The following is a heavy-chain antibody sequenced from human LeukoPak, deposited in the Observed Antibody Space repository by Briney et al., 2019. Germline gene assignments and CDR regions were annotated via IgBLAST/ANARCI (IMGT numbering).Heavy chain of an antibody. J-gene: IGHJ4*02. Sequence: ASVKVSCNASGYTFTSYDINRVRQATGQGLEWMGWMNPNSGNTGYAQKFQGRVTMTRNTSISTAYMELSSLRSEDTAVYYCARARAAAGIDFDYWGQGTLVTVSS. CDR3: ARARAAAGIDFDY. V-gene: IGHV1-8*01. CDR1: GYTFTSYD. D-gene: IGHD6-13*01. CDR2: MNPNSGNT.